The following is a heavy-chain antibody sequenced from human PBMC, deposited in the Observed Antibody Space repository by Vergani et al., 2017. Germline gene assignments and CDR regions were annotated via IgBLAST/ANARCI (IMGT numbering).Heavy chain of an antibody. CDR3: AILAGHSISWYXFDS. CDR2: ISAYNGNT. CDR1: GYTFTSYG. D-gene: IGHD6-13*01. Sequence: QVQLVQSGAEVKKPGASVKVSCKASGYTFTSYGISWVRQAPGQGLEWMGWISAYNGNTNYAQKLQGRVTMTTDTSTSTAYIELRSLRSDDTVVYYCAILAGHSISWYXFDSWGQGTLVSVSS. J-gene: IGHJ4*02. V-gene: IGHV1-18*01.